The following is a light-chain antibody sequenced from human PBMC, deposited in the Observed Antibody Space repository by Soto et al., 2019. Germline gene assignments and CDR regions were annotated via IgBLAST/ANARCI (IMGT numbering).Light chain of an antibody. CDR2: VAS. J-gene: IGKJ5*01. CDR3: QHQGT. V-gene: IGKV1-33*01. Sequence: DIQMTQSPSSLSASVGDRVTITCQASQDISNYLNWYQQKPGKAPKLLIYVASNLETGVPPRFSGSGSGTDFTFTISSLQPEDIATYYCQHQGTFGQGTRLEIK. CDR1: QDISNY.